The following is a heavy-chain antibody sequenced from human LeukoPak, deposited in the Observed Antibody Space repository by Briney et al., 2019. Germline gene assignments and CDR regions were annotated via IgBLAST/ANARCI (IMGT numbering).Heavy chain of an antibody. CDR2: IYHSGST. J-gene: IGHJ4*02. CDR3: ASFPLPSYYDSSGIY. Sequence: PSETLSLTCTVSGGSISSSNWWSWVRQPPGKGLEWIGEIYHSGSTNYNPSLKSRVTISVDKSKNQFSLKLSSVTAADTAVYYCASFPLPSYYDSSGIYWGQGTLVTVSS. V-gene: IGHV4-4*02. CDR1: GGSISSSNW. D-gene: IGHD3-22*01.